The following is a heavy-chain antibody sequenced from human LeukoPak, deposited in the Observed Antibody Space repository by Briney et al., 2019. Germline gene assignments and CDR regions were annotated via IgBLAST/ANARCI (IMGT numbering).Heavy chain of an antibody. D-gene: IGHD6-25*01. CDR3: VRSGAAKTFDY. Sequence: GGSLRLSCAASGFTFSDYYMSWVRQAPGKGLEWVSYIDPSSSITHYADSVKGRFTISRDNAKNSLCLQVNSLRAEDTAVYYCVRSGAAKTFDYWGRGTLVTVSS. J-gene: IGHJ4*02. V-gene: IGHV3-11*03. CDR1: GFTFSDYY. CDR2: IDPSSSIT.